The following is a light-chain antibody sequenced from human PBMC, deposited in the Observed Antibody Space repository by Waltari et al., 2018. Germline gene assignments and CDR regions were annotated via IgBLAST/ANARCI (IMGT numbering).Light chain of an antibody. CDR2: LNSEGSH. CDR1: SGYGHFA. V-gene: IGLV4-69*01. Sequence: QLVLTQSPSASASLGASVTLTCTLNSGYGHFAIAWHQHQPGKGPRYLRKLNSEGSHTTGDGNPDRFSGPSSGAERYLTLSSLQSEDEADYYGQTWVTGTYWMFGGGTKLTVL. CDR3: QTWVTGTYWM. J-gene: IGLJ3*02.